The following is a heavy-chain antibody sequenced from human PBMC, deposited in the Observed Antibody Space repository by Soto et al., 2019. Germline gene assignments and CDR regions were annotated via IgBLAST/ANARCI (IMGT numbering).Heavy chain of an antibody. J-gene: IGHJ4*02. D-gene: IGHD3-22*01. CDR2: ISSGNSYI. CDR3: ARDFYYDSD. CDR1: GFTFSSYT. V-gene: IGHV3-21*01. Sequence: PGGSLRLSCAASGFTFSSYTMHWVRWAPGKGLEWVSSISSGNSYIYYADSVKGRFTISRDNAKNSVYLQMNSLRAEDTGVYYCARDFYYDSDWGQGTLVTVSS.